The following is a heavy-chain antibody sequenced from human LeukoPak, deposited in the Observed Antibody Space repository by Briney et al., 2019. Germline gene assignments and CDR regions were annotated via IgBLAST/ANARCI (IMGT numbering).Heavy chain of an antibody. CDR2: INPSGGST. D-gene: IGHD6-13*01. Sequence: ASVKVSCKASGYTFTSYYMHWVRQAPGQGLEWMGIINPSGGSTSYAQKFQGRVTMTSDTSTNTVYMQLSSLRSEDTAIYYCSRARWYGGAFDIWGQGTMVTVSS. CDR1: GYTFTSYY. J-gene: IGHJ3*02. V-gene: IGHV1-46*03. CDR3: SRARWYGGAFDI.